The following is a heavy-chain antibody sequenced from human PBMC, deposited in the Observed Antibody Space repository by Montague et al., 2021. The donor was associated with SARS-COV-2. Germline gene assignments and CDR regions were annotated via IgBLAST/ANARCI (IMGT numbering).Heavy chain of an antibody. V-gene: IGHV4-61*01. D-gene: IGHD3-22*01. J-gene: IGHJ5*02. CDR3: VKGSGYP. Sequence: SETLSLTCTVTGDSVISYKYYWSWIRQPPGKGLEWIGFIYDSGSTSYNPSLHSRVTITIDTSKNQFSLNLMSVTPADTAVYYCVKGSGYPWGQGTLVTVSS. CDR1: GDSVISYKYY. CDR2: IYDSGST.